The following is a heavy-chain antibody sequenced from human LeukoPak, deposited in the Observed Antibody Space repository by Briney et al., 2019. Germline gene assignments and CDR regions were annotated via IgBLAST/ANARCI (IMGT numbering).Heavy chain of an antibody. CDR1: GFTFSSYA. J-gene: IGHJ3*02. V-gene: IGHV3-30-3*01. CDR2: ISYDGSNK. D-gene: IGHD3-22*01. CDR3: AREAKGDDSSGYYYVQAFDI. Sequence: GGSLRLSCAASGFTFSSYAMSWVRQAPGKGLEWVAVISYDGSNKYYADSVKGRFTISRDNSKNTLYLQMNSLRAEDTAVYYCAREAKGDDSSGYYYVQAFDIWGQGTMVTVSS.